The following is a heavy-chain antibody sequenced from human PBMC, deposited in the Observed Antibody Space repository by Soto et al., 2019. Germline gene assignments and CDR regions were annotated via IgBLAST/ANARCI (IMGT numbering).Heavy chain of an antibody. V-gene: IGHV5-51*01. CDR1: GYSFTSYW. D-gene: IGHD3-10*01. J-gene: IGHJ3*02. Sequence: GESLKISCKGSGYSFTSYWIGWVRQMPGKGLEWMGIIYPGDSDTRYSPSFQGQVTISADKSISTAYLQWSSLKASDTAMYYCARAPPRGSPDVKLYAFDIWGQGTMVTVAS. CDR2: IYPGDSDT. CDR3: ARAPPRGSPDVKLYAFDI.